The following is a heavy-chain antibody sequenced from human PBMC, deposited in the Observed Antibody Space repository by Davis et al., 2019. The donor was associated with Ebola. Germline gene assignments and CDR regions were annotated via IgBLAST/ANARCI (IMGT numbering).Heavy chain of an antibody. V-gene: IGHV3-9*01. CDR1: GFTFDDYA. D-gene: IGHD2-21*02. CDR2: INWDSSSR. Sequence: PGGSLRLSCAASGFTFDDYAMHWVRQVPGKGLEWVSGINWDSSSRVYVDSVKGRFTVSRDNAKNSLYLQMNSLRVEDTAVYYCVRDPALVVTGGGWFFGLWGRGTLVTVSS. CDR3: VRDPALVVTGGGWFFGL. J-gene: IGHJ2*01.